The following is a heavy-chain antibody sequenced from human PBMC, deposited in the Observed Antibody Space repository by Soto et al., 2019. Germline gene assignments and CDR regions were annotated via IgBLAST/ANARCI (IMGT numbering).Heavy chain of an antibody. Sequence: ESGPTLVNPTQTLTLTCTFSGFSLSTSGMCVSWIRQPPGKALEWLALIDWDDDKYYSTSLKTRLTIPKDTSKNQVVLTMTNMDPVDTATYYCARAYSGYDLDYYYYYYGMDVWGQGTTVTVSS. CDR3: ARAYSGYDLDYYYYYYGMDV. CDR1: GFSLSTSGMC. CDR2: IDWDDDK. J-gene: IGHJ6*02. V-gene: IGHV2-70*01. D-gene: IGHD5-12*01.